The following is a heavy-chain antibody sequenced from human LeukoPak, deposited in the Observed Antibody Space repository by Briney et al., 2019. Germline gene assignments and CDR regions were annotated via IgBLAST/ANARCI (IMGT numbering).Heavy chain of an antibody. CDR3: ARAYSPPQWSPFDY. J-gene: IGHJ4*02. Sequence: SETLSLTCTVSGYSISSGYYWAWIRQPPGGGLEWIGNIYHSGNTYYNPSLKSRVTISLDTSKNQFSLKLSSVTAADTAVYYCARAYSPPQWSPFDYWGQGTLVTVSS. CDR2: IYHSGNT. CDR1: GYSISSGYY. D-gene: IGHD6-13*01. V-gene: IGHV4-38-2*02.